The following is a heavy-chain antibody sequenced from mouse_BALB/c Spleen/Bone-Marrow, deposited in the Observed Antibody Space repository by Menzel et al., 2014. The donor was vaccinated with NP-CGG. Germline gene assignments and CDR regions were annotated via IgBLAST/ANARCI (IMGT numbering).Heavy chain of an antibody. J-gene: IGHJ2*01. CDR1: GFDFSRYW. CDR3: ARLGNYGYHDS. Sequence: EVHLVESGGGLVQPGGSLNLACVASGFDFSRYWMSWARQAPGKGQEWIGEINPGSGTINYSPSLKDKFIISRDNAKNTLYLQVSTVRSEDTALYYCARLGNYGYHDSWGQGTALTVSS. V-gene: IGHV4-2*02. CDR2: INPGSGTI. D-gene: IGHD1-2*01.